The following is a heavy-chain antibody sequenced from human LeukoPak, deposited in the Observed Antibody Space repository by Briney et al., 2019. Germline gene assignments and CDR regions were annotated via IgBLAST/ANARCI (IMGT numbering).Heavy chain of an antibody. V-gene: IGHV3-20*04. CDR2: INWNGGST. CDR1: GFTFDDYG. D-gene: IGHD1-26*01. J-gene: IGHJ4*02. Sequence: PGGSLRLSCAASGFTFDDYGMSWVRQAPGKGLEWVSGINWNGGSTGYADSVKGRFTISRDNAKNSLYLQMNSLRVEDTAVYYCARLVGDRTIYDYWGQGTLVTVSS. CDR3: ARLVGDRTIYDY.